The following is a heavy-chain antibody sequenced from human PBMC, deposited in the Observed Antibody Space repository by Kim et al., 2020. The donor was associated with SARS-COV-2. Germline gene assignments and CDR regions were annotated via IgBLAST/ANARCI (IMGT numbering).Heavy chain of an antibody. D-gene: IGHD4-17*01. J-gene: IGHJ3*02. V-gene: IGHV3-11*04. Sequence: ADSVKGRFTISRDNAKNSLYLQMNSLRAEDTAVYYCARRTTVTGADAFDIWGQGTMVTVSS. CDR3: ARRTTVTGADAFDI.